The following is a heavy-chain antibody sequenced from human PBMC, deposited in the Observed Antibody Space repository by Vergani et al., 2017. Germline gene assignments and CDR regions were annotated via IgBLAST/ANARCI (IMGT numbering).Heavy chain of an antibody. D-gene: IGHD3-22*01. CDR2: ISWYGGST. V-gene: IGHV3-43*01. CDR1: GFTFDDYT. CDR3: AKGKSSGGVWYGMDV. J-gene: IGHJ6*02. Sequence: EVQLVESGGVVVQPGGSLILFCAASGFTFDDYTMHWVRQAPGKGLEWVSLISWYGGSTYYADSVKGRFTISRDNSKNSLYLQMNSLRTEDTALYYCAKGKSSGGVWYGMDVWGQGTTVTVSS.